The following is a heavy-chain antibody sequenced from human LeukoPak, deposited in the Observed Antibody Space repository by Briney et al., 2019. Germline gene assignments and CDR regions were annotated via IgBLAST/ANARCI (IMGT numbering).Heavy chain of an antibody. J-gene: IGHJ4*02. Sequence: GASVEVSCKASGYTFTSYYMHWVRQAPGQGLEWMGIINPSGGSASYAQKFQGRVTMTRDTSTSTVYMELSSLRSEDTAVYYCARATLDYKVDYWGQGTLVTVSS. D-gene: IGHD4-4*01. CDR3: ARATLDYKVDY. CDR2: INPSGGSA. V-gene: IGHV1-46*01. CDR1: GYTFTSYY.